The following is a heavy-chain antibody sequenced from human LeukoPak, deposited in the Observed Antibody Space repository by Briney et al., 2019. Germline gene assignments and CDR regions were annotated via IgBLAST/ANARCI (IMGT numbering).Heavy chain of an antibody. Sequence: ASVKVSCKASGYTFTGYYMHWVRQAPGQGLEWMGWINPNSGGTNYAQKFQGRVTMTRDTSISTAYMELSRLRSDDTAVYYCARETAAGTRNWFDPWGQGTLVPVSS. J-gene: IGHJ5*02. D-gene: IGHD6-13*01. CDR2: INPNSGGT. CDR3: ARETAAGTRNWFDP. V-gene: IGHV1-2*02. CDR1: GYTFTGYY.